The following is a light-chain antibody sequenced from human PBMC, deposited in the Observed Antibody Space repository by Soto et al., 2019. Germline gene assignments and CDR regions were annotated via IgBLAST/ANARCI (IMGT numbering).Light chain of an antibody. J-gene: IGLJ2*01. Sequence: SYELTQPPSVSVSPGQTASITCSGDKLGDKYACWYQQKPGQSPVLVIYQDSKRPSGIPERFSGSNSGNTASLTISGLQAEDEAHYYCSSYASSTTLVVFGGGTKLTVL. V-gene: IGLV3-1*01. CDR1: KLGDKY. CDR2: QDS. CDR3: SSYASSTTLVV.